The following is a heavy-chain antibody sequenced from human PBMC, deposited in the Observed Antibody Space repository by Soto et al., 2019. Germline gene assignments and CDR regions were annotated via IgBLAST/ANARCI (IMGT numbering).Heavy chain of an antibody. CDR2: INGRTGET. CDR1: GYNFTLYA. CDR3: ARVERCSGGSCYGPYFDF. D-gene: IGHD2-15*01. J-gene: IGHJ4*02. Sequence: VASVKVSCKTSGYNFTLYAVHWVRQAPGQRLEWMGWINGRTGETKYSQKFQGRVTFTRDTSASTAYMELKSLRSEDTAVIYCARVERCSGGSCYGPYFDFWGQGNLVNVSX. V-gene: IGHV1-3*01.